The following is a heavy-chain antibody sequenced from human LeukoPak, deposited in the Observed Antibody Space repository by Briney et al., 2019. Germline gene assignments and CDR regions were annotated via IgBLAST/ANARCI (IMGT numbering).Heavy chain of an antibody. J-gene: IGHJ6*04. CDR3: AELGITMIGGV. Sequence: GGSLRLSCAASGFTFSHCSMNWVRQAPGKGLEWVSSISSSSSYIYYADSVKGRFTISRDNAKNSLYLQMNSLRAEDTAVYYCAELGITMIGGVWGKGTTVTISS. CDR2: ISSSSSYI. D-gene: IGHD3-10*02. CDR1: GFTFSHCS. V-gene: IGHV3-21*01.